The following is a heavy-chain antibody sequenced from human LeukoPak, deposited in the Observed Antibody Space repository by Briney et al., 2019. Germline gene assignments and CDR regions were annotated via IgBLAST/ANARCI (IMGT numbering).Heavy chain of an antibody. V-gene: IGHV1-2*04. J-gene: IGHJ3*02. D-gene: IGHD4-17*01. CDR1: GYTFTGYY. CDR3: ARDSDDYGDYDAFDI. CDR2: INPNSGGT. Sequence: ASVKVSCKASGYTFTGYYMHWVRQAPGQGLEWMGWINPNSGGTNYAQKFQGWVTMTRDTSISTAYMELSSLRSEDTAVYYCARDSDDYGDYDAFDIWGQGTMVTVSS.